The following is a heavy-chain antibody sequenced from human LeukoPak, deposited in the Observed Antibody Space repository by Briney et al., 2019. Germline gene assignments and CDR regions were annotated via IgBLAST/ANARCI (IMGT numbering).Heavy chain of an antibody. CDR1: GFTFSTYS. V-gene: IGHV3-74*01. J-gene: IGHJ5*02. D-gene: IGHD6-19*01. CDR2: ISSEGSST. CDR3: ARVPRSGWWKNWFDP. Sequence: PGGSLRLSCAASGFTFSTYSMHWVRQAPGKGLVWVSRISSEGSSTNYADSVKGRFTISGDNAKNTLYLQMNSLRAEDTAVYHCARVPRSGWWKNWFDPWGQGTLVTVSS.